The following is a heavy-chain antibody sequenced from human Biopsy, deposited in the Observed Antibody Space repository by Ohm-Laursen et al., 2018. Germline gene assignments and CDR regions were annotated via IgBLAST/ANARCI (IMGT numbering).Heavy chain of an antibody. J-gene: IGHJ3*02. CDR3: ARVSGGAYYSYAFDI. Sequence: ASVKVSCKVSDYTFYSYGITWVRRAPGQGLEWMGWITADEKNSAPKFQGRVTMTTDMSTSTAYMELRGLKSDDTAVYYCARVSGGAYYSYAFDIWGQGTLVIVSS. CDR2: ITADEK. CDR1: DYTFYSYG. D-gene: IGHD1-26*01. V-gene: IGHV1-18*04.